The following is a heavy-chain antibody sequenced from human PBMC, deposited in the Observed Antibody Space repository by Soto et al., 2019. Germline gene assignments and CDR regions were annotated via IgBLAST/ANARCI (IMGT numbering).Heavy chain of an antibody. CDR1: GYTFTSYY. CDR2: INPSGGST. CDR3: ARAYQNYYDSSGPQYYYYYGMDV. D-gene: IGHD3-22*01. V-gene: IGHV1-46*03. J-gene: IGHJ6*02. Sequence: ASVKVSCKASGYTFTSYYMHWVRQAPGQGLEWMGIINPSGGSTSYAQKFQGRVTMTRDTSTSTVYMELSSLRSEDTAVYYCARAYQNYYDSSGPQYYYYYGMDVWGQGTTVTVSS.